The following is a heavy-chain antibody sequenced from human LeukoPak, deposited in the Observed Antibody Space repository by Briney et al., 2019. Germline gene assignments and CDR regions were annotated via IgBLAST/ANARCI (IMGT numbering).Heavy chain of an antibody. CDR3: AKDGVDYYGSGSYYTY. D-gene: IGHD3-10*01. J-gene: IGHJ4*02. CDR1: GFTFDDYA. CDR2: IGWNSGSI. V-gene: IGHV3-9*01. Sequence: GGSLRLSCAASGFTFDDYAMHWVRQAPGKGLEWVSGIGWNSGSIGYADSVKGRFTISRDNAKNSLYLQMNSLRAEDTALYYCAKDGVDYYGSGSYYTYWGQGTLVTVSS.